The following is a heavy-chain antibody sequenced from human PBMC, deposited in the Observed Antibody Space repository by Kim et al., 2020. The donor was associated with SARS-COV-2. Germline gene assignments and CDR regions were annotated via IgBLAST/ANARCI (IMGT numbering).Heavy chain of an antibody. D-gene: IGHD3-10*01. Sequence: SETLSLTCTVSGGSIISTSYYWGGIRQPPGEKMEWIGSMYYTGSTYYNPSLKSRVALSVDTSRNQFSLKLTSVGAADTAVYYCASTSFVDLFPGCFDPWG. V-gene: IGHV4-39*01. CDR2: MYYTGST. J-gene: IGHJ5*02. CDR3: ASTSFVDLFPGCFDP. CDR1: GGSIISTSYY.